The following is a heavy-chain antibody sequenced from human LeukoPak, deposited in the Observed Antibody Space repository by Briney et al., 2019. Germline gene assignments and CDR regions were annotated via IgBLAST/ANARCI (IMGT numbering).Heavy chain of an antibody. V-gene: IGHV4-61*02. CDR2: IYTSGST. D-gene: IGHD3-10*01. Sequence: PSETLSLTCTVSGYSISSGYYWIWIRPPAGKGLEWIGRIYTSGSTNYNPSLKSRVTISVDTSKNQFSLKLSSVTAADTAVYYCARRSTMVSRGFDYWGQGTLVTVSS. J-gene: IGHJ4*02. CDR1: GYSISSGYY. CDR3: ARRSTMVSRGFDY.